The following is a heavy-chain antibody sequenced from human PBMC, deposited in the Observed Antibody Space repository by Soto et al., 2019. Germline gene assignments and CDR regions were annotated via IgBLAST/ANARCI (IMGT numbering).Heavy chain of an antibody. D-gene: IGHD1-26*01. J-gene: IGHJ2*01. Sequence: ELQLVQSGGALVQPGQSLRLSCTASGFAFDDYSMHWVRQVPGKGLEWVAGISSNSYPIRYADSVHGRFTISRDSAKSSLYLQMNSLQPDDTALYFCAKSHVGMVIWPTWFFDLWGRGTLVTVS. V-gene: IGHV3-9*01. CDR2: ISSNSYPI. CDR1: GFAFDDYS. CDR3: AKSHVGMVIWPTWFFDL.